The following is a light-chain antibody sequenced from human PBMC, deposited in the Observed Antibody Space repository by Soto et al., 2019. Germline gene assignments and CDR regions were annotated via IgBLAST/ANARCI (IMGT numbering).Light chain of an antibody. Sequence: AIRMTQSPSSFSASTGDRVTITCRASQGISSHLAWYQVKPGKAPRLLIYTASYLESGVPSRFSGSGYGTDVAMTISAVPTEDFQVYYCQQYFSYPVTFNGGTKVVIK. CDR2: TAS. CDR1: QGISSH. J-gene: IGKJ4*01. CDR3: QQYFSYPVT. V-gene: IGKV1-8*01.